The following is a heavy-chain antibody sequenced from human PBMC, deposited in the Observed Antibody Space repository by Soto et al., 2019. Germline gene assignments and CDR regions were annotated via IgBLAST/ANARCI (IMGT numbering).Heavy chain of an antibody. J-gene: IGHJ4*02. V-gene: IGHV4-4*07. CDR3: ARDRRDGYKRYFEF. CDR2: IYTSGST. CDR1: GGSISSYY. Sequence: SETLSLTCTVSGGSISSYYWSWIRQPAGKGLEWIGRIYTSGSTNYNPSLKSRVTMSLDTSKNHLSLTLNSVTSADTAVYFCARDRRDGYKRYFEFWGQGNQVTVSS. D-gene: IGHD5-12*01.